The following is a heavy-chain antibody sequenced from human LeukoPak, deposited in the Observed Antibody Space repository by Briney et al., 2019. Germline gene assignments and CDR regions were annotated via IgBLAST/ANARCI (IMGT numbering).Heavy chain of an antibody. Sequence: PSETLSLTCSVSLNSSGVSIGVWFGRPAGRGWGGFGRIYTGGSTNYNPSLKSRVTMSVDMSKYQFSLKLASVTAADTAVYFCARVSWDCSRPNCHTFDYWGPGTLVTVSS. CDR1: LNSSGVS. J-gene: IGHJ4*02. V-gene: IGHV4-4*07. CDR3: ARVSWDCSRPNCHTFDY. D-gene: IGHD2-2*02. CDR2: IYTGGST.